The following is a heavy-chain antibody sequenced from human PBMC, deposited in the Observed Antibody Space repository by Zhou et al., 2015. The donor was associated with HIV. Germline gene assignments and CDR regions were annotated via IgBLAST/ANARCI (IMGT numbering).Heavy chain of an antibody. CDR3: ARRFSASYGSLNWFDP. CDR2: ISAYNDNT. J-gene: IGHJ5*02. CDR1: GYTFTTYS. V-gene: IGHV1-18*01. D-gene: IGHD5-18*01. Sequence: QVQLVQSGAEVKKPGASVKVSCKASGYTFTTYSISWVRQAPGQGLEWMGWISAYNDNTVYAQKLQGRMTMTTDTSTNTAYMELRSLRSDDTAVYYCARRFSASYGSLNWFDPWGQGTLVTVSS.